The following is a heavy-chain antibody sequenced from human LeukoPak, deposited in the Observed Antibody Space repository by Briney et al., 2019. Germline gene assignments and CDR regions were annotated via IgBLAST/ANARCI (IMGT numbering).Heavy chain of an antibody. CDR3: AKWTKYYYDSSGYSRLRQPNYFDY. CDR2: ISGSGGST. CDR1: GFTFSSYA. D-gene: IGHD3-22*01. Sequence: PGGSLRLSCAASGFTFSSYAMSWVRQAPGKGLEWVSAISGSGGSTYYADSVKGRFTISRDNSKNTLYLQMNSLRAEDTAVYYCAKWTKYYYDSSGYSRLRQPNYFDYWGQGTLVTVSS. V-gene: IGHV3-23*01. J-gene: IGHJ4*02.